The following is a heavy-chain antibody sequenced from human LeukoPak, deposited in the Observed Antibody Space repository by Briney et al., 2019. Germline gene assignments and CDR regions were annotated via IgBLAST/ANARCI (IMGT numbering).Heavy chain of an antibody. Sequence: GGSLRLSCAASGFTFSTYPMHWVRQAPGKGLEWVAAISYDGSNQYYADSVKGRFTISRDYSKNTLYLQMNSLRTEDTSVYYCARSRARTPGDNYGMDVWGQGTTVTVSS. CDR2: ISYDGSNQ. J-gene: IGHJ6*02. CDR1: GFTFSTYP. V-gene: IGHV3-30-3*01. D-gene: IGHD3-10*01. CDR3: ARSRARTPGDNYGMDV.